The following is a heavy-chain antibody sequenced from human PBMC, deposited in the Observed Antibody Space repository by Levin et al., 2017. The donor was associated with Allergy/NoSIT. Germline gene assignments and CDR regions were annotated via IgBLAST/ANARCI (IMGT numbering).Heavy chain of an antibody. CDR1: GFTFGDYA. V-gene: IGHV3-49*03. Sequence: GESLKISCTASGFTFGDYAMSWFRQAPGKGLEWVGFIRSKAYGGTTEYAASVKGRFTISRDDSKSIAYLQMNSLKTEDTAVYYCTRDWENIVVVVAAPFQHWGQGTLVTVSS. J-gene: IGHJ1*01. CDR2: IRSKAYGGTT. D-gene: IGHD2-15*01. CDR3: TRDWENIVVVVAAPFQH.